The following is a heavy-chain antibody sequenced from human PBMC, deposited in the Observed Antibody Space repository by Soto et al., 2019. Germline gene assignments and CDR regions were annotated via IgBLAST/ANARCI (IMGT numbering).Heavy chain of an antibody. D-gene: IGHD1-26*01. J-gene: IGHJ4*02. Sequence: NVYCKASGYRYTILDISWVRQTAGQGLEWMGWMQPSTGRTGYAQKFQGRVTMTRDTSINTAYMELTTLTSDDTAFYYCARGVSAGVDYWGQGTLVTDSS. CDR1: GYRYTILD. V-gene: IGHV1-8*01. CDR2: MQPSTGRT. CDR3: ARGVSAGVDY.